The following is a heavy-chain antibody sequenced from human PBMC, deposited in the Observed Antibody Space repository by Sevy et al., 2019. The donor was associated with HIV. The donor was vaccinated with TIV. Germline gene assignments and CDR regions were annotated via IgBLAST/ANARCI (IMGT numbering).Heavy chain of an antibody. J-gene: IGHJ4*02. CDR1: GFIFTSSA. D-gene: IGHD4-17*01. CDR2: IWFDGSNT. CDR3: ARDLEFYDYGDYGPAFMPDY. V-gene: IGHV3-33*01. Sequence: GGSLRLSCAASGFIFTSSAMHWVRQAPGKGLEWVAVIWFDGSNTYYADSVKGRFTISRDIAKNTLHLQMNSLRAEDTAVYYCARDLEFYDYGDYGPAFMPDYWGQGTLVTVSS.